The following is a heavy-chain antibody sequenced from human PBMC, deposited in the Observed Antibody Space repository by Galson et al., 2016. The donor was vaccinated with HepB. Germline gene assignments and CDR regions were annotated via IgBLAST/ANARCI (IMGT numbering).Heavy chain of an antibody. J-gene: IGHJ4*02. Sequence: SETLSLTCSVSGGSINNLYWSWIRQPPGKGLEWIGNIHSSGNTNYNPSLKSRVTMSVDTSKNQFSLRLSSVTAADTGVYYCARPWGEFFMYYFDYWGQGTLVAVSS. CDR2: IHSSGNT. D-gene: IGHD3-16*01. CDR3: ARPWGEFFMYYFDY. V-gene: IGHV4-59*01. CDR1: GGSINNLY.